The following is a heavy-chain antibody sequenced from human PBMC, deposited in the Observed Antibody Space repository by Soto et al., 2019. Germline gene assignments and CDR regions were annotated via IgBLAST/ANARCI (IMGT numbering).Heavy chain of an antibody. CDR1: GGSISSSSYY. Sequence: QLQLQESGPGLVKPSETLSLTCTVSGGSISSSSYYWGWIRQPPGKGLAWIGSIYYSGSTHYNPSLKSRVTISVDTSKNQFSLKLSSVTAADTAVYYCARHTPAISISDHWGQGTLVTVSS. V-gene: IGHV4-39*01. D-gene: IGHD2-15*01. J-gene: IGHJ4*02. CDR3: ARHTPAISISDH. CDR2: IYYSGST.